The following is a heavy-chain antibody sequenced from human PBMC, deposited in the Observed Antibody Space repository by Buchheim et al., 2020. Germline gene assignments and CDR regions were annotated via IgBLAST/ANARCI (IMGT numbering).Heavy chain of an antibody. D-gene: IGHD3-22*01. Sequence: EVQLVESGGGLVQPGGSLRLSCAASGFTVSSNYMSWVRQAPGKGLEWVSVIYSGGSTYYADSVKGRFTISRDNSKNTLYLQMNSLRAEDTAVYYCARDLYYYDSSGYYDDGVPYYYYGMDVWGQGTT. CDR1: GFTVSSNY. CDR3: ARDLYYYDSSGYYDDGVPYYYYGMDV. CDR2: IYSGGST. V-gene: IGHV3-66*01. J-gene: IGHJ6*02.